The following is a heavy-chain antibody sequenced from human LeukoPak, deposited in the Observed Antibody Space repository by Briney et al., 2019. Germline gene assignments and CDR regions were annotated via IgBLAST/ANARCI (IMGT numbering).Heavy chain of an antibody. D-gene: IGHD1-26*01. CDR3: ARSEVGAFDY. CDR2: ISSSGSTI. V-gene: IGHV3-48*03. J-gene: IGHJ4*02. CDR1: GFTFCSYE. Sequence: GGSLRLSCAASGFTFCSYEMNWVRQAPGKGLEWVSYISSSGSTIYYADSVKGRFTISRDNAKNSLYLQMNSLRAEDTAVYYCARSEVGAFDYWGQGTLVTVSS.